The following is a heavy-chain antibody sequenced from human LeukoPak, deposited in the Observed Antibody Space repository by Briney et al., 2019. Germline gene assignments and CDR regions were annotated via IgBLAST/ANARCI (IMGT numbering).Heavy chain of an antibody. V-gene: IGHV3-33*08. J-gene: IGHJ4*02. Sequence: GGSLRLSCAASGFTFSSYGMHWVRQAPGKGLEWVAVIWYDGSNKYYADSVKGRFTISRDNSKNTLYLQMNSLRAEDTAVYYCARDKTGTTAGYFDYWGQGTLVTVSS. CDR3: ARDKTGTTAGYFDY. D-gene: IGHD1-1*01. CDR1: GFTFSSYG. CDR2: IWYDGSNK.